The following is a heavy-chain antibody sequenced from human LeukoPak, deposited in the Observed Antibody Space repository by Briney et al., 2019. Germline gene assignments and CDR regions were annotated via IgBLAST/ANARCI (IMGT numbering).Heavy chain of an antibody. CDR1: GYSINSGYY. D-gene: IGHD3-3*01. CDR3: ARAPTTISGVVILPSRDPSVFDI. J-gene: IGHJ3*02. Sequence: PSETLSLTCIVSGYSINSGYYWSWIRQPAGKGLEWIGRIYTSGGTEYNPSLKSRVTMSADTSKNHFSLRLSSVTAADTAVYYCARAPTTISGVVILPSRDPSVFDIWGQGAMVSVSS. CDR2: IYTSGGT. V-gene: IGHV4-4*07.